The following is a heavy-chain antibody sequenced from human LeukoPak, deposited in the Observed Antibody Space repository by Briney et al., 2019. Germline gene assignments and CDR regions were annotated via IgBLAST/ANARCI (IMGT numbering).Heavy chain of an antibody. CDR3: VVVPAAFQLDY. V-gene: IGHV3-9*01. CDR1: GFTFDDYA. J-gene: IGHJ4*02. D-gene: IGHD2-2*01. CDR2: ISWNSGSI. Sequence: GGSLRLSCAASGFTFDDYAMHWVRQAPGKGLEWVSGISWNSGSIGYADSVKGRFTISRDNAKNSLYLQMNSLRAEDTAVYYCVVVPAAFQLDYWGQGTLVTVSS.